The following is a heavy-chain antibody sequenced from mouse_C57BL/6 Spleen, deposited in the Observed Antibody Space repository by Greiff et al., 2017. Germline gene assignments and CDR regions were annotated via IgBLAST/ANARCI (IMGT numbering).Heavy chain of an antibody. J-gene: IGHJ4*01. CDR3: HILQRDAMGD. CDR2: IFPGSGST. CDR1: GYTFTSYW. V-gene: IGHV1-56*01. D-gene: IGHD6-1*01. Sequence: VQLQQSGPELVRPGASVKISCKAPGYTFTSYWMQWVRQRPGQGLEWIGEIFPGSGSTYYNEKFKGKATLTVDTSSSTAYMQLSGLTSADSAVCVCHILQRDAMGDWGQGTSVTVSS.